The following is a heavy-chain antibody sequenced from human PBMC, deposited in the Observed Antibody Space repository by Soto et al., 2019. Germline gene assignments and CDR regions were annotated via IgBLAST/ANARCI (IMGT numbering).Heavy chain of an antibody. D-gene: IGHD6-13*01. CDR3: ARTMGGIAAAGNDY. CDR2: MNPNTGNT. J-gene: IGHJ4*02. Sequence: QVKLVQSGAEVKKPGASVKVSCRASGYTFSTYDIDWVRLAPGQGLEWMGSMNPNTGNTEYAQKFQGRVTMTRDTSESTFYMELSSLRSEDTAIYYCARTMGGIAAAGNDYWGQGTLVTVSS. V-gene: IGHV1-8*01. CDR1: GYTFSTYD.